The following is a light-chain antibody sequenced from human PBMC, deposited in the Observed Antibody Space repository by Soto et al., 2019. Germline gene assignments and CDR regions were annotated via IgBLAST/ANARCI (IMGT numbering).Light chain of an antibody. J-gene: IGKJ1*01. CDR2: DAS. V-gene: IGKV3-15*01. CDR3: QQYSTWFWT. Sequence: EIVMTQSPATLSVSPGEGATLSCRASQRVGRTLAWYQQRPGQAPRVLIYDASTRATGIPAKFSGSGSGTEFTLTISSLQSEDFAVYYCQQYSTWFWTFGQGTKVEIK. CDR1: QRVGRT.